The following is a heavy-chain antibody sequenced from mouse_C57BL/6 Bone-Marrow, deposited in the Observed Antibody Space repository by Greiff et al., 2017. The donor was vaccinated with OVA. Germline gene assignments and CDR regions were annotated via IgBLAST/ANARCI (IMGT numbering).Heavy chain of an antibody. CDR1: GFTFSSYT. D-gene: IGHD2-1*01. CDR2: ISGGGGNT. Sequence: VQLKESGGGLVKPGGSLKLSCAASGFTFSSYTMSWVRQTPEKRLEWVATISGGGGNTYYPDSVKGRFTISRDNAKNTLYLQMSSLRSEDTALYYCARQLLWLDYWGQGTTLTVSS. CDR3: ARQLLWLDY. J-gene: IGHJ2*01. V-gene: IGHV5-9*01.